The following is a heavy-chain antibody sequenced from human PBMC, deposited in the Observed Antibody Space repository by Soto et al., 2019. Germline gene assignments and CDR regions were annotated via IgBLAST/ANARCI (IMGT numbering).Heavy chain of an antibody. CDR1: GFSLSTSGMC. Sequence: SGPTLVHPTQTLTLTCTFSGFSLSTSGMCVSWIRQPPVKALEWLALIDWDDDKYYSTSLKTRLTISKDTSKNHLVLTMTNMDPVDTATYYCARSRARRNPYCYYGMDXWGQGTTVAVS. CDR2: IDWDDDK. D-gene: IGHD4-4*01. J-gene: IGHJ6*02. CDR3: ARSRARRNPYCYYGMDX. V-gene: IGHV2-70*01.